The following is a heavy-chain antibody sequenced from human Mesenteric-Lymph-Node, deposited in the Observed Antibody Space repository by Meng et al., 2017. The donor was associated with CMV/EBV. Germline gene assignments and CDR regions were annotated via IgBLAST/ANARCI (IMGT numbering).Heavy chain of an antibody. J-gene: IGHJ6*02. CDR2: INDGGSA. Sequence: SETLSLTCAIYDGSFTNYYWSWIRQPPGKGLEWIGEINDGGSANYNPSLKSRVTISVDTSKSQFSLKLSSVTAADTAVYYCARHVRRIVVVPANGMDVWGQGTTVTVSS. CDR3: ARHVRRIVVVPANGMDV. V-gene: IGHV4-34*01. CDR1: DGSFTNYY. D-gene: IGHD2-2*01.